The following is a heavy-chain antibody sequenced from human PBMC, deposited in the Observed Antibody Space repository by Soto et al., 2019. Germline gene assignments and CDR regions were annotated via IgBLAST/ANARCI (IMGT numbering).Heavy chain of an antibody. CDR3: ARDLFQEALHYYYGMDV. V-gene: IGHV3-30-3*01. CDR2: ISYDGSNK. CDR1: GFTFSSYA. Sequence: PGGSLRLSCAASGFTFSSYAMHWVRQAPGKGLEWVAVISYDGSNKYYADSVKGRFTISRDNSKNTLYLQMNSLRAEDTAVYYCARDLFQEALHYYYGMDVWGQGTTVTVSS. J-gene: IGHJ6*02.